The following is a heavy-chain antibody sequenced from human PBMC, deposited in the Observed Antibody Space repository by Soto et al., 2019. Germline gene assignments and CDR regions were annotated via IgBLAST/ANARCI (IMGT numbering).Heavy chain of an antibody. Sequence: GGSLRLSCAASGFTFSSYGMHWVRQAPGKGLEWVAVISYDGSNKYYADSVKGRFTISRDNSKNTLYPQMNSLRAEDTAVYYCANGRESTGFDYYYYGMDVWGQGTTVTVSS. CDR1: GFTFSSYG. J-gene: IGHJ6*02. V-gene: IGHV3-30*18. D-gene: IGHD1-1*01. CDR3: ANGRESTGFDYYYYGMDV. CDR2: ISYDGSNK.